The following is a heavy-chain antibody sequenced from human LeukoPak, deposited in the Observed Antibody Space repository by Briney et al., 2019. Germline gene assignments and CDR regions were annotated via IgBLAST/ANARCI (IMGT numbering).Heavy chain of an antibody. CDR1: GGSFSGYY. CDR2: TNHSGST. D-gene: IGHD2-2*01. Sequence: SETLSLTCAVYGGSFSGYYWSWIRQPPGKGLEWIGETNHSGSTNYYPSLRSRVTISVDTSKNQFSLKLSSVTAADTAVYYCARERRVVVPAVGARYCYYYMDVWGKGTTVTVSS. J-gene: IGHJ6*03. V-gene: IGHV4-34*01. CDR3: ARERRVVVPAVGARYCYYYMDV.